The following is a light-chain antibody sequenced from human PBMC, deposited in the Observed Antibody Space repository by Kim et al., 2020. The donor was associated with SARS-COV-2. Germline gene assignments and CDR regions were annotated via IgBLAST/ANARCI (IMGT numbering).Light chain of an antibody. CDR2: DVR. CDR1: SSDVGGNNY. V-gene: IGLV2-11*01. Sequence: QSALTQPRSVSGSPGQSVTISCTGTSSDVGGNNYVSWYQQYPGKAPKLIIYDVRKRPSGVPGRFSGSKSGDTASLAISGLQAEDEADYYCCSYVGDYTWVFGGGTKVTVL. J-gene: IGLJ3*02. CDR3: CSYVGDYTWV.